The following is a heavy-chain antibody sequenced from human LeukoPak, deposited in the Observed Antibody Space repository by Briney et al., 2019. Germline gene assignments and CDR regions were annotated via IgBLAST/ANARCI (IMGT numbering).Heavy chain of an antibody. D-gene: IGHD3-16*02. J-gene: IGHJ5*02. CDR2: ISSSSSYI. V-gene: IGHV3-21*04. Sequence: GGSLRLSCAASGFTFSSYSMNWVRQAPGKGLEWVSSISSSSSYIYYADSVKGRFTISRDNAKNSLYLQMNSLRAEDTAVYYCARLRLGELSLYLGGNWFDPWGQGTLVTVSS. CDR3: ARLRLGELSLYLGGNWFDP. CDR1: GFTFSSYS.